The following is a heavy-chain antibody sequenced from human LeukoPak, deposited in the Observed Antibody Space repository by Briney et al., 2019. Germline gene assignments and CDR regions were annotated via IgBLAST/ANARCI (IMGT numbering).Heavy chain of an antibody. CDR3: AKIKLEPYYFDY. CDR1: GFTFSSYA. J-gene: IGHJ4*02. CDR2: ISGSGGST. V-gene: IGHV3-23*01. Sequence: GGSLRLSCAASGFTFSSYAMSWVRQAPGKGLEWVSAISGSGGSTYYADSVKGRFTISRDNSKNTLYLQMNSLRAEDAAVYYCAKIKLEPYYFDYWGQGTLVTVSS. D-gene: IGHD1-1*01.